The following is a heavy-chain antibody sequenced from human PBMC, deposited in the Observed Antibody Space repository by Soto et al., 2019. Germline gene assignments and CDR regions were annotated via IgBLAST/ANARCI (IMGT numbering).Heavy chain of an antibody. D-gene: IGHD4-17*01. CDR3: ARDQGTTVITSYNWFDP. Sequence: PSETLSLTCSVSGDSLKNHYWAWIRHSPGKGLEWIGNIYDSGSTNYSPALKSRVSMSVDTSKNLFSLKMNSVTAADTAVYYCARDQGTTVITSYNWFDPWGQGTLVTVSS. J-gene: IGHJ5*02. CDR2: IYDSGST. V-gene: IGHV4-59*11. CDR1: GDSLKNHY.